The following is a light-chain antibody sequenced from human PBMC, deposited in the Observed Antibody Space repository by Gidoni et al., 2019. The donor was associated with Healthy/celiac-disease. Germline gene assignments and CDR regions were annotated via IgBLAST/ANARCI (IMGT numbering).Light chain of an antibody. CDR3: QQSYNIPLT. V-gene: IGKV1-39*01. CDR1: QTISSS. CDR2: AAS. J-gene: IGKJ4*01. Sequence: DIQMTQSPSSLSASVRDRVTITCRASQTISSSLNWYQHKPGKAPKLLIYAASSLQSGVPSRFSGSGSGTDFTLTISSLQPEDFAAYYCQQSYNIPLTFGGGTKVEIK.